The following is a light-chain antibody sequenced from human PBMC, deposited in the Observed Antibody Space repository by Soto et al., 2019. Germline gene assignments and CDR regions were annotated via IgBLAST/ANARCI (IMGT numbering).Light chain of an antibody. CDR1: QSVSSSY. J-gene: IGKJ2*01. CDR3: QHHGT. Sequence: EIVLTQSPGTLSLSPGERATLSCRASQSVSSSYLAWYQQKPGQAPRLLIYGASSRATGIPDRFSGSVSGTDCTVTISRLETEDFSVYYCQHHGTFGQGTKLEIK. CDR2: GAS. V-gene: IGKV3-20*01.